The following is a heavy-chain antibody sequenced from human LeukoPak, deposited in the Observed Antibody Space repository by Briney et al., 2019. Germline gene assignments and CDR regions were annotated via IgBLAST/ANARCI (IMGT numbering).Heavy chain of an antibody. CDR1: GFTFSSYG. CDR3: ARSKSIAVAGNPPGY. CDR2: IWYDGSNK. D-gene: IGHD6-19*01. V-gene: IGHV3-33*01. Sequence: PGGSLRLSCAASGFTFSSYGMHWVRQAPGKGLEWVAVIWYDGSNKYYADSVKGRFTISRDNSKNTLYLQMNSLRAEDTAVYYCARSKSIAVAGNPPGYWGQGTLVTVSS. J-gene: IGHJ4*02.